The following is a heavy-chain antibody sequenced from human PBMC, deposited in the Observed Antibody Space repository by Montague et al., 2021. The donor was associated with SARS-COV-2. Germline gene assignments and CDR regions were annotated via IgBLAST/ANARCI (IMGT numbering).Heavy chain of an antibody. Sequence: SETLSLTCAVYGGSFSGYYWNWIRQPPGKGLEWIGEINHSGSTNYNPSLKSRVTISVGTSNNQFSLKLTSVTAADTAVYYCARGPTNNIGMVATRLDYWGQGFLASVSS. D-gene: IGHD5-12*01. CDR2: INHSGST. V-gene: IGHV4-34*01. CDR3: ARGPTNNIGMVATRLDY. J-gene: IGHJ4*02. CDR1: GGSFSGYY.